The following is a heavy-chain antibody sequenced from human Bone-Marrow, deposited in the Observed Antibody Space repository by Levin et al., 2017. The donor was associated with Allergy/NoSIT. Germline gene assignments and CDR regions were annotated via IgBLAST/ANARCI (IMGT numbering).Heavy chain of an antibody. Sequence: GESLKISCKASGYTFNTYYVHWVRQAPGLGLEWIGIINPSTANTGFAQKFQGRVTLTRDMSTSTVYMEVTRLRYEDTAVYYCARDQWGEYYFDHWGQGTPVTVSS. CDR1: GYTFNTYY. V-gene: IGHV1-46*02. J-gene: IGHJ4*02. D-gene: IGHD1-26*01. CDR3: ARDQWGEYYFDH. CDR2: INPSTANT.